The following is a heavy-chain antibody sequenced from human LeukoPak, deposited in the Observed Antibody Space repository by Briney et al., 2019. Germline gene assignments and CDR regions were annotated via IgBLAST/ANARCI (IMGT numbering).Heavy chain of an antibody. CDR3: ARGAAAYYYYMDV. J-gene: IGHJ6*03. D-gene: IGHD6-13*01. CDR1: GGTFSSYA. V-gene: IGHV1-69*05. CDR2: IIPIFGTA. Sequence: SVKVSCKASGGTFSSYAISWVRQAPGQGLEWMGGIIPIFGTANYARKFQGRVTITTDESTSTAYMELSSLRSEDTAVYYCARGAAAYYYYMDVRGKGTTVTVSS.